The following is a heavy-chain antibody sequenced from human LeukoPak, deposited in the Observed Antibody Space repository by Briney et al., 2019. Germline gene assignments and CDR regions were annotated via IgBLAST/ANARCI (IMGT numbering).Heavy chain of an antibody. CDR1: GFTFSSYE. D-gene: IGHD6-19*01. Sequence: GGSLRLSCAASGFTFSSYEMNWVRQAPGKGLEWVSYISSSGSTIYYADPVKGRFTISRDNAKNSLYLQMNGLRAEDTAVYYCARAGEQWLGPFFDYWGQGTLVTVSS. J-gene: IGHJ4*02. V-gene: IGHV3-48*03. CDR3: ARAGEQWLGPFFDY. CDR2: ISSSGSTI.